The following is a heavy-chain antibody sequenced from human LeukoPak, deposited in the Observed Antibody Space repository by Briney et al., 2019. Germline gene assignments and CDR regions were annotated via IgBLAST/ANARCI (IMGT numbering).Heavy chain of an antibody. CDR2: INPNSGDT. Sequence: GASVKVSCKASGYTFTGHYMHWVRQAPGQGLEWMGWINPNSGDTNYAQNFQGRVTMTRDTSITTAYMELSRLGSDDTALYYCARDSSGYSPLEYWGQGTLVTVSS. CDR1: GYTFTGHY. D-gene: IGHD3-22*01. J-gene: IGHJ4*02. V-gene: IGHV1-2*02. CDR3: ARDSSGYSPLEY.